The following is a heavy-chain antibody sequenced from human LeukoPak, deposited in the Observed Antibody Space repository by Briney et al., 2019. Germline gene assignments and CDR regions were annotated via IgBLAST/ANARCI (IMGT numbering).Heavy chain of an antibody. CDR3: AREAGTVVIGRFDP. D-gene: IGHD2-15*01. J-gene: IGHJ5*02. CDR2: IQYDAIDI. Sequence: GGSLRLSCAASGIPFTRNGMHWVRQAPGKGVEWVAFIQYDAIDIKYGDSVKGRFTISRDNSKNTLYLQMNSLTTEDTAVYYCAREAGTVVIGRFDPWGQGTLVTVSS. V-gene: IGHV3-30*02. CDR1: GIPFTRNG.